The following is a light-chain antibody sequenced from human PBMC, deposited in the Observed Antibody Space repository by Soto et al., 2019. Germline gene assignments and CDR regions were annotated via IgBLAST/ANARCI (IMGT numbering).Light chain of an antibody. J-gene: IGLJ1*01. V-gene: IGLV2-14*01. Sequence: QSALTQPASVSWSPGQSITISRTVTSSDVGGYNYISWYQQYPGKAPKLLIYEVTNRPSGVSDRFSGSNSGNTASLTISGLQADDEADYYCSSYTRSRNSRVFGTGTKVTVL. CDR1: SSDVGGYNY. CDR2: EVT. CDR3: SSYTRSRNSRV.